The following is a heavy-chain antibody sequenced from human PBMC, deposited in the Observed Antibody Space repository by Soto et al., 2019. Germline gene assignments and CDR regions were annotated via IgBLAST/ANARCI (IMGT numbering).Heavy chain of an antibody. D-gene: IGHD6-25*01. Sequence: ASVNVSCKASGYTFTDYRIHWVRQAPGQGLEFMGWINANNGGAGSAQQFQGRVTVTRDTSITTVYMELSNLRSDDTAVYYCAREGGSETLQPSYNWFDTWGQGTLVTVLL. V-gene: IGHV1-2*02. CDR1: GYTFTDYR. J-gene: IGHJ5*02. CDR3: AREGGSETLQPSYNWFDT. CDR2: INANNGGA.